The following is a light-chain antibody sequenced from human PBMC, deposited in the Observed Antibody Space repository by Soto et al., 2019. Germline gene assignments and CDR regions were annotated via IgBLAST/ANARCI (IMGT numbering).Light chain of an antibody. CDR3: QQYGSPPPYT. J-gene: IGKJ2*01. Sequence: EVVLTQSPGTLSLSPGERATLSCRASQSVSNNYLAWYQQKPGQGPSLLIFGSSDRATGIPDRFSGSGSATDFTLTISRLEPEDFAVYYCQQYGSPPPYTFGQGTKLEIK. CDR1: QSVSNNY. V-gene: IGKV3-20*01. CDR2: GSS.